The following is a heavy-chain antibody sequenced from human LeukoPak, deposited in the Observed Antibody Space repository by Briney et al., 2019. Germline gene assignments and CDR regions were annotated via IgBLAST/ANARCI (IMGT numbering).Heavy chain of an antibody. CDR1: GDPISNYY. J-gene: IGHJ4*02. Sequence: PSETLSLTCTVSGDPISNYYWSWLRQSPGKGLEWLGYIYYSGSTNYNPSLKSRVTISVDTSKNQFSLKLSSVTAADTAVYYCARETCSGGSCFQFDFWGQGTLVTVSS. D-gene: IGHD2-15*01. CDR3: ARETCSGGSCFQFDF. V-gene: IGHV4-59*01. CDR2: IYYSGST.